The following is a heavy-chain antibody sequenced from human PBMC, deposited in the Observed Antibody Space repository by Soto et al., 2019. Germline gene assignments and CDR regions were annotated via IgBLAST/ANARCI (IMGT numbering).Heavy chain of an antibody. V-gene: IGHV1-69*13. Sequence: ASVKVSCKASGGTFSSYAISWVRQAPGQGLEWMGGIIPIFGTANYAQKFQGRVTITADESTSTAYMELSSLRSEDTAVYYCARYKDSYYGSGGVRAFDIWGQGTMVTVSS. D-gene: IGHD3-10*01. CDR2: IIPIFGTA. J-gene: IGHJ3*02. CDR3: ARYKDSYYGSGGVRAFDI. CDR1: GGTFSSYA.